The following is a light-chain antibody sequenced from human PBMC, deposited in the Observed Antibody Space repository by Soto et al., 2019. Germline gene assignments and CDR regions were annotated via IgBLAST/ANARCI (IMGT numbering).Light chain of an antibody. CDR3: MEALQTLRA. J-gene: IGKJ5*01. CDR1: QSLLHSNGYNY. V-gene: IGKV2-28*01. Sequence: TVMTQKPQSLPVTPGEPASISCRSSQSLLHSNGYNYLDWYLQKPGQSPQLLIYLGSNRASGVPDRFSGSGSGTDFTLKICRLEAEDVGVYYCMEALQTLRAFAQGSGIEI. CDR2: LGS.